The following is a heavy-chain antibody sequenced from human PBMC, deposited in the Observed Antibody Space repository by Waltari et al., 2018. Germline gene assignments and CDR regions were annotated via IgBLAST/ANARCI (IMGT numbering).Heavy chain of an antibody. CDR2: IYYSGST. CDR3: ARESPRSYEFDY. CDR1: GGSISSSSYY. Sequence: QLQLQESGPGLVKPSETLSLTCTVSGGSISSSSYYWGWIRQPPGKGLEWIGSIYYSGSTYYNPSLKSRVTISVDTSKNQFSLKLSSVTAADTAVYYCARESPRSYEFDYWGQGTLVTVSS. V-gene: IGHV4-39*07. D-gene: IGHD5-12*01. J-gene: IGHJ4*02.